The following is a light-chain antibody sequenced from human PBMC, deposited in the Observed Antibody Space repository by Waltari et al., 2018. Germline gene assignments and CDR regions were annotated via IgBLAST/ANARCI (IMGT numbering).Light chain of an antibody. Sequence: DIQMTQSPSSLSASVGDRVTITCRASQSISSYLNWYQQRPGKAPKHLISSASSLQSGVPSRFSGSGSGTDFTLTISSLQPEDIATYYCQHSYTTPLTFGPGSKVEIK. CDR3: QHSYTTPLT. V-gene: IGKV1-39*01. CDR1: QSISSY. J-gene: IGKJ3*01. CDR2: SAS.